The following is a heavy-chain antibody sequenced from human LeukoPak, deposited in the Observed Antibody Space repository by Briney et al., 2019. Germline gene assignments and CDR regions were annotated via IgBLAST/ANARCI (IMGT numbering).Heavy chain of an antibody. Sequence: TGGSLRLSCAVSGLTVTDNYMSWVRQAPGKGLEWVSAISGSGGSTYYADSVKGRFATSRDNSKNTLYLQMNSLRAEDTAVYYCASHHYYDSSGLDDYFDFWGQGTLVTVSS. V-gene: IGHV3-23*01. CDR1: GLTVTDNY. CDR2: ISGSGGST. D-gene: IGHD3-22*01. J-gene: IGHJ4*02. CDR3: ASHHYYDSSGLDDYFDF.